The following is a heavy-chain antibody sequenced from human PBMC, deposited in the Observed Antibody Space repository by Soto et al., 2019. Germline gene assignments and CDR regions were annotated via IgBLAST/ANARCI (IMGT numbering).Heavy chain of an antibody. V-gene: IGHV3-15*07. CDR2: IKSKTDGGTT. D-gene: IGHD3-9*01. Sequence: GESLRLSCAASGFIFSDAWINWVRRAPGKGLEWVGRIKSKTDGGTTDFAAPVKGRFAISRDDSRDVVYMEMYSLKTDDTAVYFCTTDSLFTGQLVRMDNWGHGTLVTSPQ. CDR1: GFIFSDAW. J-gene: IGHJ4*01. CDR3: TTDSLFTGQLVRMDN.